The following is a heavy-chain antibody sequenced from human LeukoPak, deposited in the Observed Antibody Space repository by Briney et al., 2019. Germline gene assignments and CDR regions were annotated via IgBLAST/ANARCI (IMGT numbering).Heavy chain of an antibody. CDR1: GGSISNYY. V-gene: IGHV4-59*08. CDR2: IYDGGST. CDR3: ASATEMAKVFSFDY. Sequence: PSETLSLTCTVSGGSISNYYWSWIRQPPGKGLESIGYIYDGGSTNYNPSLKSRATISVDTFKNQFSLKVSSVTAADTGVYYCASATEMAKVFSFDYWGQGTLVTVSS. D-gene: IGHD2-8*01. J-gene: IGHJ4*02.